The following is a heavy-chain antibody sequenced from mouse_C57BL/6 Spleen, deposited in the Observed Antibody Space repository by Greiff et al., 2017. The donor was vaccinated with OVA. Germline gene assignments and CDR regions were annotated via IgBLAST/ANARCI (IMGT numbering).Heavy chain of an antibody. CDR2: IDPETGGT. V-gene: IGHV1-15*01. CDR3: TRKYYDYPWFAY. J-gene: IGHJ3*01. CDR1: GYTFTDYE. Sequence: QVQLQQSGAELVRPGASVTLSCKASGYTFTDYEMHWVKQTPVHGLEWIGAIDPETGGTAYNQKFKGKAILTADKSSSTAYMELRSLTSEDSAVYYGTRKYYDYPWFAYWGQGTLVTVSA. D-gene: IGHD2-4*01.